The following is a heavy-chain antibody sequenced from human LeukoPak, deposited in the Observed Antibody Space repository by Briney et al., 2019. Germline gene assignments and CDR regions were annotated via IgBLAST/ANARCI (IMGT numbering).Heavy chain of an antibody. Sequence: GGSLRLSCAASGFTFVNYAMSWVRQAPGKGLEWVSAVVGDGSTTFYADSVKGRITISRDNSKNTVYLQMYSLRAEDTAMYYCAKARLSTGWAYNDYWGQGTQVTVSS. J-gene: IGHJ4*02. D-gene: IGHD6-19*01. CDR3: AKARLSTGWAYNDY. V-gene: IGHV3-23*01. CDR2: VVGDGSTT. CDR1: GFTFVNYA.